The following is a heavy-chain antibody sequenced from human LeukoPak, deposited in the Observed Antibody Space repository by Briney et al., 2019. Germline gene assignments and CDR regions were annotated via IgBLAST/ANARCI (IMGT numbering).Heavy chain of an antibody. CDR3: ARESSRRNAFDI. V-gene: IGHV3-30*02. Sequence: GGSLRLSCAASGFTFSSYGMHWVRQAPGKGLEWVAFIRYDGSNKYYADSVKGRFTISRDNSKNTLYLQMNSLRAEDTAVYYCARESSRRNAFDIWGQGTMVTVSS. CDR1: GFTFSSYG. CDR2: IRYDGSNK. J-gene: IGHJ3*02.